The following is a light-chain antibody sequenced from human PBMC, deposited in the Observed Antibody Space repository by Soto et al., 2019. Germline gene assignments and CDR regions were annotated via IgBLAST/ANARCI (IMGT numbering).Light chain of an antibody. CDR3: QQGHSTPYT. CDR2: SAS. Sequence: DIQMTQSPYSLSASVGDSVTITCRASQNIRTYVNWYQQQPGRPPKLLIHSASALPSGVPSRFSGSGSGTEFTLTMSGLQPEAFATYYCQQGHSTPYTFGQGTKVDIK. J-gene: IGKJ2*01. CDR1: QNIRTY. V-gene: IGKV1-39*01.